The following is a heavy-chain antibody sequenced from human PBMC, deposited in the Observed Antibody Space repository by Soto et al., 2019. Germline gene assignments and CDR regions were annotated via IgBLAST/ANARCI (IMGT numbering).Heavy chain of an antibody. CDR2: ISAYNGNT. D-gene: IGHD2-2*01. CDR1: GYTFTSYG. V-gene: IGHV1-18*01. Sequence: ASVKVSCKASGYTFTSYGISWVRQAPGQGLEWMGWISAYNGNTNYAQKLQGRVTMTTDTSTSTAYMELRSLRSDDTAVYYCARAFCSSTSCYALYFDYWGQGTLVTVSS. J-gene: IGHJ4*02. CDR3: ARAFCSSTSCYALYFDY.